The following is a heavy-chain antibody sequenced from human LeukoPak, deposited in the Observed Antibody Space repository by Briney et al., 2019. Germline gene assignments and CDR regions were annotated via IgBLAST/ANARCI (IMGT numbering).Heavy chain of an antibody. J-gene: IGHJ4*02. Sequence: GGSLRLSCAASGVPFSSYAMNWVRQAPGKGLEWVSAISGSGASAYYADSVKGRFTISRDNSKNTLYLQMNSLRAEDTAVYYCAKDTGDAAGGKGAHFDCWGQGTLVTVSS. CDR3: AKDTGDAAGGKGAHFDC. V-gene: IGHV3-23*01. CDR2: ISGSGASA. CDR1: GVPFSSYA. D-gene: IGHD6-13*01.